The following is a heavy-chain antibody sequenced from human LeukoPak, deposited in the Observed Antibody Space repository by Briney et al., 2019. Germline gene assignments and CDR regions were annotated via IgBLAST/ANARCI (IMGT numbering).Heavy chain of an antibody. CDR2: IYHSGST. D-gene: IGHD1-26*01. Sequence: SETLSLTCTVSGYSISSGYYWGWIRQPPGKGLEWIGSIYHSGSTYYNPSLKSRVTISVDTSKNQFSLKLSSVTAADTAVYYCARLEVVGANYYFDYWGQGTLVTVSS. V-gene: IGHV4-38-2*02. J-gene: IGHJ4*02. CDR3: ARLEVVGANYYFDY. CDR1: GYSISSGYY.